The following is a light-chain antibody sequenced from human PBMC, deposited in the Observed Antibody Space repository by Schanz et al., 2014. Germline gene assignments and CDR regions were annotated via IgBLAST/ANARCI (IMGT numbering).Light chain of an antibody. Sequence: QSALTQPRSVSGSPGQSVTISCTGTSSDVGGYNYVSWYQQHPGKAPKLMIYDVTKRPAGVPDRFSGSKSGNTASLTISGLQAEDEADYYCQSYDISLSVLYVFGTGTKVTVL. CDR2: DVT. V-gene: IGLV2-11*01. CDR1: SSDVGGYNY. J-gene: IGLJ1*01. CDR3: QSYDISLSVLYV.